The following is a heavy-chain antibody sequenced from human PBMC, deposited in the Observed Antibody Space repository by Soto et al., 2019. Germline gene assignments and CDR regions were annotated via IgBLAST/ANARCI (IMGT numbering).Heavy chain of an antibody. J-gene: IGHJ6*02. CDR1: GYSFTSYW. CDR3: ARLNSPNHDYYYGMDV. D-gene: IGHD5-18*01. V-gene: IGHV5-51*01. CDR2: IYPGDSDT. Sequence: GESLKISCKGSGYSFTSYWIGWVRQMPGKGLEWMGIIYPGDSDTRYSPSFQGQVTISADKSISTAYLQWSSLKASDTAMYYCARLNSPNHDYYYGMDVWGQGTTVTVSS.